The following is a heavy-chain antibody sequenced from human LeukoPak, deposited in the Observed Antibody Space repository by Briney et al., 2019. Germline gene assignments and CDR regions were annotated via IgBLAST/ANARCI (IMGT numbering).Heavy chain of an antibody. D-gene: IGHD1-26*01. Sequence: GGSLRLSWAASGFTFRSNWMHWVRQAPGKGLVWVSRINEDGSTTNYADSVKGRSTIFRDNAKNTLYQQMNSLRAEDTAVYYCVRDLGGRSGHWGQGTLVTVSS. V-gene: IGHV3-74*01. CDR3: VRDLGGRSGH. CDR2: INEDGSTT. CDR1: GFTFRSNW. J-gene: IGHJ4*02.